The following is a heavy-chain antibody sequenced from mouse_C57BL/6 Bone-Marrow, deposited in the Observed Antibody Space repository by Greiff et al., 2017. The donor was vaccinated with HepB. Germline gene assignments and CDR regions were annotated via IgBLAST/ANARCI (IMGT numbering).Heavy chain of an antibody. CDR3: ARPLITTVVGGDY. CDR2: IDPSDSYT. D-gene: IGHD1-1*01. CDR1: GYTFTSYW. J-gene: IGHJ2*01. V-gene: IGHV1-50*01. Sequence: QVQLQQSGAELVKPGASVKLSCKASGYTFTSYWMQWVKQRPGQGLEWIGEIDPSDSYTNYNQKFKGKATVTVDTASSTAYMQLSSLTSEDSAVYYCARPLITTVVGGDYWGQGTTLTVTA.